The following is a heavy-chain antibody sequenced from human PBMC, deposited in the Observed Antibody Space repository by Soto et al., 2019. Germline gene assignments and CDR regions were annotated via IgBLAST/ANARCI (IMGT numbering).Heavy chain of an antibody. V-gene: IGHV3-23*01. CDR3: VFSICTRRVNVISF. CDR2: ISGSGSST. Sequence: PGRTPRISCVAYGVTFNGYGMSWVRQAPGKGLEWVSGISGSGSSTYYADSVKGRFAISRDQSKNTLYLQMNSLRAEDTAVYYFVFSICTRRVNVISFCGQGSTVTVSS. CDR1: GVTFNGYG. J-gene: IGHJ6*02. D-gene: IGHD3-16*02.